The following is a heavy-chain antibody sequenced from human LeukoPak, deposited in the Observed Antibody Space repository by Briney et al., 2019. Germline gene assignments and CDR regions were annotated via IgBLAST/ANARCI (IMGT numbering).Heavy chain of an antibody. J-gene: IGHJ3*02. V-gene: IGHV5-51*01. CDR2: IYPGDSDT. D-gene: IGHD2-15*01. CDR1: GYSFTSYW. CDR3: ARLGMVAATPGAFDI. Sequence: GESLKTSCKGSGYSFTSYWIGWVRQMAGKGLEWMGIIYPGDSDTRYSPSFQGQVTISADKSISTAYLQWSSLKASDTAMYYCARLGMVAATPGAFDIWGQGTMVTVSS.